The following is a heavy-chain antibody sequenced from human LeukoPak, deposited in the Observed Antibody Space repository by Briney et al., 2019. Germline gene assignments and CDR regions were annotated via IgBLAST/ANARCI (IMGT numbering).Heavy chain of an antibody. V-gene: IGHV1-18*01. Sequence: ASVKVSCKASGYTFSSYGISWVRQAPGQGLEWMGWISAYNGNTNYAQKLQGRVTMTTDTSTSTAYMELRSLRSDDTAVYYCARWSATVTPHYYYYYGMDVWGQGTTVTVSS. D-gene: IGHD4-17*01. CDR1: GYTFSSYG. CDR2: ISAYNGNT. J-gene: IGHJ6*02. CDR3: ARWSATVTPHYYYYYGMDV.